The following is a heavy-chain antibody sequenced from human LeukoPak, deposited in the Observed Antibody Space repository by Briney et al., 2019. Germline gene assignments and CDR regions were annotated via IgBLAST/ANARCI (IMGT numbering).Heavy chain of an antibody. D-gene: IGHD2-8*01. CDR1: GGSISSYY. Sequence: SETLSLTCTVSGGSISSYYWSWIRQPPGKGLEWIGYIYYSGSTNYNPSLKSRATISVDTSKNQFSLKLSSVTAADTAVYYCATLALGVGGIDYWGQGTLVTVSS. J-gene: IGHJ4*02. CDR3: ATLALGVGGIDY. CDR2: IYYSGST. V-gene: IGHV4-59*01.